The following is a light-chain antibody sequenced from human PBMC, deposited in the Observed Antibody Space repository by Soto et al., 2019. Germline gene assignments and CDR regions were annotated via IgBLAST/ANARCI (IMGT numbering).Light chain of an antibody. CDR3: QQYGSVPLT. CDR1: QSVSTSY. CDR2: GAS. V-gene: IGKV3-20*01. J-gene: IGKJ4*01. Sequence: EIVLTQSPGTLSLSPGERATLSCRASQSVSTSYLAWYQQQPGQAPRLLIYGASSRATGIPDRFSGSGSGADCTLTISRLEPEEFAVYYWQQYGSVPLTFGGGTKVEIK.